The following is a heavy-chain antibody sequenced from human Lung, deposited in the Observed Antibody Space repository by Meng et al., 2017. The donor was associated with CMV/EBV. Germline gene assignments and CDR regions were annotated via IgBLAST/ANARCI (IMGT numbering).Heavy chain of an antibody. V-gene: IGHV1-18*01. CDR1: GYKFDIYG. CDR3: ARAGAEVTTHFDR. CDR2: ISGVNGDT. D-gene: IGHD2-21*02. Sequence: KASGYKFDIYGITWVRQVPGQGLEWVGWISGVNGDTNYAQKFQGRVTVTADTSTKTAYMELRGPKSDDSAVYYCARAGAEVTTHFDRWGQGTLVTVSS. J-gene: IGHJ4*02.